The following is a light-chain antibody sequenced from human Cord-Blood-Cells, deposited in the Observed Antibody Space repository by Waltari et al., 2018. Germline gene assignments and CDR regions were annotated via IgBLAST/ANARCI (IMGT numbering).Light chain of an antibody. Sequence: QSALTQPASVSGSPGQSITISCTGTSSDVGGYNYVYWYQQHPGKAPKLMIYDVSKRPSGVSNRFSGSKSGNTASLTISGLQAEDEADYYCSSYTSSSNWVFGGGTKLTVL. V-gene: IGLV2-14*01. CDR2: DVS. J-gene: IGLJ3*02. CDR3: SSYTSSSNWV. CDR1: SSDVGGYNY.